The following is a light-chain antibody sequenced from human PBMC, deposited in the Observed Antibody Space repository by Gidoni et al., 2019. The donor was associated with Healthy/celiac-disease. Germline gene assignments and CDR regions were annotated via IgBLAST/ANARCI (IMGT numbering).Light chain of an antibody. CDR2: GAS. CDR3: HQYNNWPPFT. J-gene: IGKJ3*01. Sequence: EIVMTQTTATLSVSPGERATLSCRASPSVSSNLAWYQQKPGQAPRLLIYGASTRATRIPARFSGSGSGTEFTLTISILQSEDFAVYYCHQYNNWPPFTFGPGTKVDIK. CDR1: PSVSSN. V-gene: IGKV3-15*01.